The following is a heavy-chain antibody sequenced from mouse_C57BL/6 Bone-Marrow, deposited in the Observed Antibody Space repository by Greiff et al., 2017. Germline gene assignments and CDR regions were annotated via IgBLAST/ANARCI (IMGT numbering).Heavy chain of an antibody. V-gene: IGHV1-59*01. CDR3: ARSKVDCAMDY. CDR2: IDPSDSYT. J-gene: IGHJ4*01. Sequence: QVQLQQPGAELVRPGTSVKLSCKASGYTFTSYWMHWVKQRPGQGLEWIGVIDPSDSYTNYNQKFKGKATLTVDTSSSTAYMQLSSLTSEDSAVYYCARSKVDCAMDYWGQGTSVTVSS. CDR1: GYTFTSYW.